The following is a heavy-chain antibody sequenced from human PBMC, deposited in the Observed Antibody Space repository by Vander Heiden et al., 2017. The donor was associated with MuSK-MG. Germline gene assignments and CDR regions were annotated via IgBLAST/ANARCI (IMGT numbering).Heavy chain of an antibody. Sequence: VQLVQSGAEVQKPGASVKVSCTASGYTFTSYYMHWFRQAPGQGLEWMGIINPSGGSTSYAQKFQGRVTMTRDTSTSTVYMELSSLRSEDTAVYYCASGGELPKGYYYYGMDVWGQGTTVTVSS. D-gene: IGHD1-26*01. CDR1: GYTFTSYY. V-gene: IGHV1-46*03. J-gene: IGHJ6*02. CDR2: INPSGGST. CDR3: ASGGELPKGYYYYGMDV.